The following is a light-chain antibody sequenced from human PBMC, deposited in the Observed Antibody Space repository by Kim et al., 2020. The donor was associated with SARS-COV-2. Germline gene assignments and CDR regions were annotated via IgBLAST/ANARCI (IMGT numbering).Light chain of an antibody. CDR1: NIGSKS. CDR3: QVWDSSSDHPRV. Sequence: SYELTQPPSVSVAPGKTARITCGGNNIGSKSVHWYQQKPGQAPVLVIYYDSDRPSGIPERFSGSNSGNTATLTISRVEAGDEADYYCQVWDSSSDHPRVFGGGTHLTVL. V-gene: IGLV3-21*04. CDR2: YDS. J-gene: IGLJ2*01.